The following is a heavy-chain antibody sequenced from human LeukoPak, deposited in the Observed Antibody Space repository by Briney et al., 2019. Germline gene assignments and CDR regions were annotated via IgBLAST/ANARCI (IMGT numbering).Heavy chain of an antibody. D-gene: IGHD3-3*01. V-gene: IGHV4-4*07. CDR3: ARIVYGFLEWRGINWFDP. Sequence: SETLSLTCTVSGGSISSYYWSWIRQPAGKGLEWIGRIYTSGSTNYNPSLKSRVTISVDTSKNQFSLKLSSVTAADTAVYYCARIVYGFLEWRGINWFDPWGQGTLVTVSS. CDR1: GGSISSYY. J-gene: IGHJ5*02. CDR2: IYTSGST.